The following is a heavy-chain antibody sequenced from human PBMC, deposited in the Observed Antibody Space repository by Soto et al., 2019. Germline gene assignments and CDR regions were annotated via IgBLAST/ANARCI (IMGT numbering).Heavy chain of an antibody. V-gene: IGHV3-48*02. CDR2: ISSSSSTI. D-gene: IGHD6-19*01. CDR1: GFSLSGYS. CDR3: VRHSGDYYYYGLDV. Sequence: TGGSLRLSCAASGFSLSGYSMNWVRQAPGKGLEWISYISSSSSTINYADSVKGRFTISRDNARNSLYLQMNSLRDEDTAVYYCVRHSGDYYYYGLDVWGQGTTVTVSS. J-gene: IGHJ6*02.